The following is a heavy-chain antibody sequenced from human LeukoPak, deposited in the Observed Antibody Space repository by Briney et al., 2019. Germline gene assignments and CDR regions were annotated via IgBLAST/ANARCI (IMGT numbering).Heavy chain of an antibody. CDR2: ISGSGGST. J-gene: IGHJ6*02. V-gene: IGHV3-23*01. Sequence: GGSLRLSCAASGFTFSSYAMSWVRQAPGKGLEWVSAISGSGGSTYYADSVKGRFTISRDNSKNTLYLQMNSLRAEDTAVYYCAKAPSSTSPYSYYYGMDVWGQGTTVTVSS. CDR1: GFTFSSYA. D-gene: IGHD2-2*01. CDR3: AKAPSSTSPYSYYYGMDV.